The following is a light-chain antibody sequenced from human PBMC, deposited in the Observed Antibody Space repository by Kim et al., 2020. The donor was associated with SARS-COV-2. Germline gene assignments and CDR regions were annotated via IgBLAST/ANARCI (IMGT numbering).Light chain of an antibody. CDR3: SSYTISNTLVV. J-gene: IGLJ7*01. CDR2: GVT. V-gene: IGLV2-14*03. CDR1: SSDIGCYNY. Sequence: SIPLSCTGTSSDIGCYNYVSWYHQHPGKAPKLMIYGVTNRPSGVSNRFSGSKSGNTASLTISGLQAEDEADYYCSSYTISNTLVVFGGGTQLTVL.